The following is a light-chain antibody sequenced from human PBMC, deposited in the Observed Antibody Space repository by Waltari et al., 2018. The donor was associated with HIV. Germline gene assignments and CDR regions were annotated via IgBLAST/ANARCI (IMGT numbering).Light chain of an antibody. CDR2: WAS. CDR3: QQTYSFPFT. J-gene: IGKJ2*01. CDR1: QSLFYSTNNKNY. Sequence: DIVMTQSPDSLPVSLGERATISCKSSQSLFYSTNNKNYLAWYQQKPGQPPKLLIYWASTREFGVPDRFSGSGYGTDFTLTISGLQAEDVALYYCQQTYSFPFTFGQGTKLEI. V-gene: IGKV4-1*01.